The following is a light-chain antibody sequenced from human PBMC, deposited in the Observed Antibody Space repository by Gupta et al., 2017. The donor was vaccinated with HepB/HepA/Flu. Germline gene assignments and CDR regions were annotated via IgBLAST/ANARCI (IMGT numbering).Light chain of an antibody. CDR3: CSYANDNVL. J-gene: IGLJ2*01. Sequence: QSALTQPASMSGSPGQSITISCTGASSNIGFYNLVSWYQQHPGKAPKLIIYEVVKRPSGVSNRFSGSKSGNTASLTISGLQAEDEAHYYCCSYANDNVLFGGGTKV. V-gene: IGLV2-23*02. CDR1: SSNIGFYNL. CDR2: EVV.